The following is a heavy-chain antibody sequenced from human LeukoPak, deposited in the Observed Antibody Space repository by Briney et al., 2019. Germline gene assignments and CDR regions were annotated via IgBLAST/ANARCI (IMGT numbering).Heavy chain of an antibody. CDR2: IKRDGGEK. J-gene: IGHJ4*02. V-gene: IGHV3-7*01. Sequence: GGSLRLSCAASGFIFSDYWMNWVRQAPGKGLEWVAHIKRDGGEKCFVDSVKGRFTISRDNAKNLVYLQMSSLRAEDTAVYYCARGWNYAFRFDNWGQGTLVTVST. CDR1: GFIFSDYW. D-gene: IGHD1-7*01. CDR3: ARGWNYAFRFDN.